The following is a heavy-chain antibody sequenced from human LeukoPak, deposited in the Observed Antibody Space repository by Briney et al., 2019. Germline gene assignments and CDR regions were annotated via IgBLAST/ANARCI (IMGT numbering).Heavy chain of an antibody. CDR1: GFTVSNFW. CDR2: INSDGTST. D-gene: IGHD3-10*01. Sequence: PGGSLRLSCAASGFTVSNFWMHWVRQAPGQGLVRVSRINSDGTSTNYADSVKGRLTISRDNTKNTLYLQMNSLTVEDTAVYYCARETWSRGGDAFDIWGRGTMVTVSS. J-gene: IGHJ3*02. V-gene: IGHV3-74*01. CDR3: ARETWSRGGDAFDI.